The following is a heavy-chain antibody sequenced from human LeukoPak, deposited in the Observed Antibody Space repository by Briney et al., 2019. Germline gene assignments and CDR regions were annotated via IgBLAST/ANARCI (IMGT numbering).Heavy chain of an antibody. CDR2: IYHSGST. Sequence: SQTLSLTCAVSGGSLSSGGYSWSWIRQPPGKGLEGFGYIYHSGSTYYHPSHKRRGTLSVDRSKTQSSLKLRSMTAADTAVYYCARGRLECRRTSCSPFGMDVWGKGTTVTVSS. CDR1: GGSLSSGGYS. CDR3: ARGRLECRRTSCSPFGMDV. D-gene: IGHD2-2*01. J-gene: IGHJ6*04. V-gene: IGHV4-30-2*01.